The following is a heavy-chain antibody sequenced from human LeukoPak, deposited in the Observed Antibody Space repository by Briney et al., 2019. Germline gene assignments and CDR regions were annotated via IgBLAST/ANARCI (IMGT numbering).Heavy chain of an antibody. Sequence: GGSLRLSCAASGFSFISYGMHWVRQAPGKGLEWVGVISDDGRSKDYADSVKGRFTISRDNSKDTLYLQMNSLGDEDTAVYYCEKRPSDYGDYVSYFDYWGQGTLVTVSS. CDR1: GFSFISYG. CDR3: EKRPSDYGDYVSYFDY. CDR2: ISDDGRSK. D-gene: IGHD4-17*01. J-gene: IGHJ4*02. V-gene: IGHV3-30*18.